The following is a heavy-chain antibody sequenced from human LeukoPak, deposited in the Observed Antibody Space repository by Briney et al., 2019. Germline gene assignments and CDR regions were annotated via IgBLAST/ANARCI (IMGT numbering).Heavy chain of an antibody. D-gene: IGHD6-19*01. J-gene: IGHJ4*02. CDR1: YGSINSNSYY. CDR2: IYFSGST. V-gene: IGHV4-39*07. CDR3: ARDRGAVADSGGAFDY. Sequence: SETLSLTCTVSYGSINSNSYYWGWIRQPPGKGLEWIGSIYFSGSTSYNPSLKSRVTMSVDTSKNQFSLKLNSVTAADTAVYYCARDRGAVADSGGAFDYWGQGTLVTVSS.